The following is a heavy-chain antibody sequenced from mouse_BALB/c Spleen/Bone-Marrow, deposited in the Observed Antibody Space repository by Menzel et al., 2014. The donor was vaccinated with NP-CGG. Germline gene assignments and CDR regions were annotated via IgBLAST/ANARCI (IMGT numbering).Heavy chain of an antibody. CDR1: GFTFSSYA. CDR2: ISSGGGT. D-gene: IGHD2-4*01. CDR3: ARGGGLRGLYPMDY. Sequence: DVKLVESGGGLVKPGGSLKLSCAGSGFTFSSYAMSWGRQTPEKRLEWVASISSGGGTYYPASVKGRFTISRDNVRNILYLQMSSLRSEDTAMYYCARGGGLRGLYPMDYWGQGTSVTVSS. J-gene: IGHJ4*01. V-gene: IGHV5-6-5*01.